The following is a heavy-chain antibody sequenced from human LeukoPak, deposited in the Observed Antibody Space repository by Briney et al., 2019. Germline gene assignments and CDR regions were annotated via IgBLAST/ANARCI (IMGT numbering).Heavy chain of an antibody. Sequence: SETLSLTCAVYGGSFSGYYWSWIRQPPGKGLEWIGEINHSGSTNYNPSLKSRVTISVDTSKNQFSLKLNSVTAADTAVYYCARGRLGATMNYWGQGTLVTVSS. J-gene: IGHJ4*02. V-gene: IGHV4-34*01. CDR2: INHSGST. CDR3: ARGRLGATMNY. D-gene: IGHD1-26*01. CDR1: GGSFSGYY.